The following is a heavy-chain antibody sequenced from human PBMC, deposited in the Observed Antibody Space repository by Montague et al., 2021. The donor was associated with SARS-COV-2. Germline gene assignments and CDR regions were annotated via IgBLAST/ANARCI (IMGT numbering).Heavy chain of an antibody. D-gene: IGHD1-1*01. CDR2: ISYIGGT. J-gene: IGHJ4*02. V-gene: IGHV4-28*03. Sequence: SETLSLTCCVSGDSISSTNWWGWIRQPPGKGLEWVGYISYIGGTYYNPSLKSRVTISLDSSKNQFSLHLTSATAADTAVYYCARDESYHWIDYWGQGTLVTVSS. CDR1: GDSISSTNW. CDR3: ARDESYHWIDY.